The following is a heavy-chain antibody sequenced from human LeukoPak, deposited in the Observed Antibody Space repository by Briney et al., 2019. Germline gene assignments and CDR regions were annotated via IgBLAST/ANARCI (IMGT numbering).Heavy chain of an antibody. CDR1: GGSISSGSYY. Sequence: SETLSLTCTVSGGSISSGSYYWSWIRQPAGKGLEWIGRIYTSGSTNYNPSLKSRVTISVDTSKNQFSLKLSSVTAADTAVYYCARENGDYDYWGQGTLVTVS. J-gene: IGHJ4*02. CDR2: IYTSGST. D-gene: IGHD4-17*01. V-gene: IGHV4-61*02. CDR3: ARENGDYDY.